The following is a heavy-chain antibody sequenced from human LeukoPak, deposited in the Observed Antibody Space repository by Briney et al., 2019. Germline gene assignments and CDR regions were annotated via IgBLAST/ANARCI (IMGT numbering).Heavy chain of an antibody. D-gene: IGHD3-22*01. J-gene: IGHJ5*02. CDR1: GYTFTGYY. CDR2: INPNSGGT. V-gene: IGHV1-2*02. Sequence: ASVKVSCKASGYTFTGYYIHWVRQAPGQRLEWMGWINPNSGGTNYAQKFQGRVTMTRDTSISTAYMELTRLRSDDTAVYYCARDVSHLGSLRQYYDSSGPFDPWGQGTLVTVSS. CDR3: ARDVSHLGSLRQYYDSSGPFDP.